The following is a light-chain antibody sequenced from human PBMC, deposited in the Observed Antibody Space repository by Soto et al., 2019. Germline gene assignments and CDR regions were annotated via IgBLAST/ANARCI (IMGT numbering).Light chain of an antibody. Sequence: DVVMTQTPLSLSVAPGQPASISCKSSQSLLHITGETFLFLYLQKPGQSPQLLIYGVSTRVSGVPDRFSGSGSGTDFTLEISRVETDDVGIYYCMQSTQLPPTFGQGTRLGIE. CDR3: MQSTQLPPT. V-gene: IGKV2D-29*02. J-gene: IGKJ5*01. CDR2: GVS. CDR1: QSLLHITGETF.